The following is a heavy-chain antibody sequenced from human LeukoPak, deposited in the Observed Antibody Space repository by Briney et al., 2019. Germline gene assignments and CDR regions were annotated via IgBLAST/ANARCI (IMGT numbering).Heavy chain of an antibody. CDR1: GGTFSSYA. D-gene: IGHD1-26*01. CDR3: ARAGEISGSFRRGNGAFDI. Sequence: SVKVSCKASGGTFSSYAISWVRQAPGQGLEWMGGIIPIFGTANYAQKFQGRVTITADESTSTAYMELSRLRSDDTAVYYCARAGEISGSFRRGNGAFDIWGQGTMVTVSS. V-gene: IGHV1-69*13. J-gene: IGHJ3*02. CDR2: IIPIFGTA.